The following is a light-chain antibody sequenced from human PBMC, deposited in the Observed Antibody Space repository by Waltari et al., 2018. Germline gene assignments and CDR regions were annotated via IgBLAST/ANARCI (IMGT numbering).Light chain of an antibody. CDR1: QNIGRY. J-gene: IGKJ1*01. CDR2: EAS. V-gene: IGKV3-20*01. CDR3: QNHERLPAT. Sequence: EIMLTQSPGTLSLSPGERATLSCRASQNIGRYLVWYQQKPGQAPRLLIYEASRRATGIPDRFSGSGSATDFSLTISRLEPEDFAVYYCQNHERLPATFGQGTKVEIK.